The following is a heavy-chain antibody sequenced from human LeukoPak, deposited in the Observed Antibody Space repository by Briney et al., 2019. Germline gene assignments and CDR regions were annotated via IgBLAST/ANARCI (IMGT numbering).Heavy chain of an antibody. J-gene: IGHJ1*01. D-gene: IGHD4-17*01. CDR1: GXTFSKYA. CDR2: ISPSDGNT. V-gene: IGHV3-23*01. CDR3: AKDSSVPYGITD. Sequence: PGGSLRLSCAASGXTFSKYAMSWVRQAPGKGLEWVSAISPSDGNTFYADSVKGWFTISRDNFKNTLSLQMNSLRAEDTALYYCAKDSSVPYGITDWGQGTLVTVSS.